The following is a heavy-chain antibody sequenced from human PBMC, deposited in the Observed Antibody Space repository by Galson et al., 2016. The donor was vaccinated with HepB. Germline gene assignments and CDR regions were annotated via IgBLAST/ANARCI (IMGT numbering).Heavy chain of an antibody. CDR3: SRGRQYGGSYFDS. CDR1: GFTFGDYA. J-gene: IGHJ4*02. Sequence: SLRLSCAGSGFTFGDYAMSWFRQAPGKGLEWVGLIRSKAYGGTTEHAASMKGRFTVSRDDSKGVAYLQIDSLKTEDTAVYYCSRGRQYGGSYFDSWGQGTLVTV. CDR2: IRSKAYGGTT. D-gene: IGHD1-26*01. V-gene: IGHV3-49*03.